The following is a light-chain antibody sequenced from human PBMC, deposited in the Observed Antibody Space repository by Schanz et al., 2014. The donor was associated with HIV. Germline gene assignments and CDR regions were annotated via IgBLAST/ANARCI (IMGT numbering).Light chain of an antibody. Sequence: QSALTQPASVSGSPGQSITISCTGTSSDVGGYNYVSWYQQHPGKAPKLMIYEVSNRPSGVSNRFSGSKSGNTASLTISGLQPEDEADYYCNSYSHSNTYVFGSGTKLTVL. CDR2: EVS. CDR3: NSYSHSNTYV. V-gene: IGLV2-14*03. CDR1: SSDVGGYNY. J-gene: IGLJ1*01.